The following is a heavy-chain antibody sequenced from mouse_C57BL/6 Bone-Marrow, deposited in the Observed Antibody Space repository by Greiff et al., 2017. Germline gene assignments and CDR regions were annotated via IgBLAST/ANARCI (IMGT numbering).Heavy chain of an antibody. Sequence: VQLQQSGAELAKPGASVKLSCKASGYTFTSYWMHWVKQRPGQGLEWIGYINPSSGYTKYNQKFKDKATLTADKSSSTAYMQLSGLTYEDSAVXYCARGRAYYGSSPAWFAYWGQGTLVTVSA. CDR3: ARGRAYYGSSPAWFAY. J-gene: IGHJ3*01. CDR2: INPSSGYT. D-gene: IGHD1-1*01. V-gene: IGHV1-7*01. CDR1: GYTFTSYW.